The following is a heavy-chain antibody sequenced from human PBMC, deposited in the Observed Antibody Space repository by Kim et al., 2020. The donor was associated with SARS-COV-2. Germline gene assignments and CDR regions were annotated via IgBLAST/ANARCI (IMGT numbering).Heavy chain of an antibody. J-gene: IGHJ4*02. CDR1: GYSFTSYW. CDR3: AIWGYQLLWAGGSPFDY. CDR2: IDPSDSYT. V-gene: IGHV5-10-1*01. Sequence: GESLKISCKGSGYSFTSYWISWVRQMPGKGLEWMGRIDPSDSYTNYSPSFQGHVTISADKSISTAYLQWSSLKASDTAMYYCAIWGYQLLWAGGSPFDYWGQGTLVTVSS. D-gene: IGHD2-2*01.